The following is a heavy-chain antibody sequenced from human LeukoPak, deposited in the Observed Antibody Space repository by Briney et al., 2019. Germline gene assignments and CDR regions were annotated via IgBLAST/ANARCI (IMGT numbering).Heavy chain of an antibody. CDR2: ISYIGSN. V-gene: IGHV4-59*11. D-gene: IGHD4-17*01. CDR1: ADSFSSHY. J-gene: IGHJ3*02. Sequence: SETLSLTCAVSADSFSSHYWTWIRPPPGKGLEWSGYISYIGSNKYNPSLKSRVTISIDTSKNQCSLKLSSVTAADTAVYYCARDLVTVTKGFDIWGQGTMVSVSS. CDR3: ARDLVTVTKGFDI.